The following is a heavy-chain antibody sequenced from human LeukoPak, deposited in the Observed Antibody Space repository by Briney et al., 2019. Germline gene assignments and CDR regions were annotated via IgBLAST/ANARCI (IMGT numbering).Heavy chain of an antibody. CDR1: GGSISSYY. D-gene: IGHD3-3*01. J-gene: IGHJ6*03. CDR2: INHSGST. V-gene: IGHV4-34*01. Sequence: SETLSLTCTVSGGSISSYYWSWIRQPPGKGLEWIGEINHSGSTNYNPSLKSRVTISVDTSKNQFSLKLSSVTAADTAVYYCARMTYYDFWSGYWTEKYYYYMDVWGKGTTVTVSS. CDR3: ARMTYYDFWSGYWTEKYYYYMDV.